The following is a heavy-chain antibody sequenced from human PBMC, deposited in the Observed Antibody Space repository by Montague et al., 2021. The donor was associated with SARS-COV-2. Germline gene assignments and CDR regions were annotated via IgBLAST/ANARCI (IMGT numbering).Heavy chain of an antibody. J-gene: IGHJ4*02. CDR2: IWYDGSNK. Sequence: SLRLSCAASGFTFSSYGMHWVRQAPGKGLEWVADIWYDGSNKYYADSVKGRFTISRDNSKNTLYLQMNSLRAEDTAVYYCAKAGYSYGYPSAYFDYWGQGTLVTVSS. D-gene: IGHD5-18*01. CDR1: GFTFSSYG. V-gene: IGHV3-33*06. CDR3: AKAGYSYGYPSAYFDY.